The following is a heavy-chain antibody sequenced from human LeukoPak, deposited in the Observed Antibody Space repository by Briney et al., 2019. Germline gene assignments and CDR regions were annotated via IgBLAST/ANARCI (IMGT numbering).Heavy chain of an antibody. CDR3: ARGGYYDSSGYFPFDY. Sequence: GGSLRLSCAASGFTFNTYAMHWVRQAPGKGLEWVAVISYDGSNKYYADSVKGRFTISRDNSKNTLYLQMNSLRAEDTAVYYCARGGYYDSSGYFPFDYWGQGTLVTVSS. J-gene: IGHJ4*02. D-gene: IGHD3-22*01. CDR1: GFTFNTYA. CDR2: ISYDGSNK. V-gene: IGHV3-30*19.